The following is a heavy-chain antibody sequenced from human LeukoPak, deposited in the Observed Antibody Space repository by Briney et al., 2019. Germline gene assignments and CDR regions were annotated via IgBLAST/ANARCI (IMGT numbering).Heavy chain of an antibody. J-gene: IGHJ4*02. D-gene: IGHD2-15*01. CDR1: GFTFNSFW. V-gene: IGHV3-7*01. CDR3: TRDTGCSGGTCYSFYDY. Sequence: GGSLRLSCAASGFTFNSFWMTWVRQAPGKGLEWVANIKEDGSEKYYVDSVKGRFTISRDNAKNSLYLQLNSPRAEDTAVYYCTRDTGCSGGTCYSFYDYWGQGTLVTVSS. CDR2: IKEDGSEK.